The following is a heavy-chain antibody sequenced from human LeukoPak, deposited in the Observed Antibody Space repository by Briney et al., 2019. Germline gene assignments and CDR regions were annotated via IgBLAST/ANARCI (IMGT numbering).Heavy chain of an antibody. J-gene: IGHJ4*02. CDR1: GFTFSSYA. V-gene: IGHV3-23*01. D-gene: IGHD2-21*01. CDR3: AKAPVTSCRGAYCYPFDS. Sequence: GGSLRLSCAASGFTFSSYAMHWVRQAPGKGLEWVAATSSSDAGTYHADSVRGRFTISRDNSKNTLYLQMNSLRAEDAAVYFCAKAPVTSCRGAYCYPFDSWGQGTLVTVSS. CDR2: TSSSDAGT.